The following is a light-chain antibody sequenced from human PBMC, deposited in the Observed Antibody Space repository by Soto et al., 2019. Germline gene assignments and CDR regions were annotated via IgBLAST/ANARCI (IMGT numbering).Light chain of an antibody. CDR3: CSYAGRYSYV. CDR1: SSDVGGYNY. V-gene: IGLV2-11*01. Sequence: QSALTQPRSVSGSPGQSVTISCTGTSSDVGGYNYVSWYQQHPGKAPKHMIYDVSKRPSGVPDRFSGSKSGNTASLDISGLQAEDEADYYCCSYAGRYSYVFGTGTQLTVL. J-gene: IGLJ1*01. CDR2: DVS.